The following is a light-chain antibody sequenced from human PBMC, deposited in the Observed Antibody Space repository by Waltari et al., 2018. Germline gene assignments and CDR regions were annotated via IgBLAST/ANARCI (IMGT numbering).Light chain of an antibody. CDR1: SSDVGGYNY. J-gene: IGLJ7*01. V-gene: IGLV2-14*03. Sequence: QSALTQPASVSGSPGQSLTISCTGTSSDVGGYNYVSWYQQHPGGAPRLMIYGVTNRPSGVSIRFSGSKSGNTASLTISGLQPEDEAYYYCGTWDSSLSGAVFGGGTHLTVL. CDR2: GVT. CDR3: GTWDSSLSGAV.